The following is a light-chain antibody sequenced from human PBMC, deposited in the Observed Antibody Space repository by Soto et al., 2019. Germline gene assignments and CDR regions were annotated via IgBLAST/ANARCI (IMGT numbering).Light chain of an antibody. Sequence: DIQMTQSPSSLSASVGDRVTITCHASQNINNYLNWYQQKPGRASKLLIYDASNLEAGVPSRFRGSGSGTDFTFTISRLQPEDIATDYCQQYENLPTFGQGTRLELK. CDR1: QNINNY. CDR3: QQYENLPT. J-gene: IGKJ5*01. V-gene: IGKV1-33*01. CDR2: DAS.